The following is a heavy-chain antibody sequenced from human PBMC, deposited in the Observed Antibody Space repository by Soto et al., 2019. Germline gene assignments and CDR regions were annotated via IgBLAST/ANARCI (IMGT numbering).Heavy chain of an antibody. CDR3: AKGRKYSSSAGDY. CDR2: IKQDGSEK. Sequence: EVQLVESGGGLVQPGGSLRLSCAASGFTFSSYWMSWVRQAPGKGLEWVANIKQDGSEKYYVDSVKGRFTISRDNAKNSLYLQMNSLRAKDTAVYYCAKGRKYSSSAGDYWGQGTLVTVSS. CDR1: GFTFSSYW. J-gene: IGHJ4*02. V-gene: IGHV3-7*03. D-gene: IGHD6-6*01.